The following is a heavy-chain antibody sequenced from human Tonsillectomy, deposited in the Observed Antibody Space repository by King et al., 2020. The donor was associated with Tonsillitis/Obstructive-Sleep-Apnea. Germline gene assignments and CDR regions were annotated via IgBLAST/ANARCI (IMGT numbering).Heavy chain of an antibody. D-gene: IGHD1/OR15-1a*01. Sequence: QLVQSGAEVKKPGSSVKVSCKASGGTFNNYGVSWVRQAPGQGLEWMGAIIPIFGPPKYAQKFQGRVTITADESTSTAYMELSSLRSEDTAMYYWAKDQQYWFDPWGQGTLVTVSS. CDR3: AKDQQYWFDP. CDR2: IIPIFGPP. V-gene: IGHV1-69*01. CDR1: GGTFNNYG. J-gene: IGHJ5*02.